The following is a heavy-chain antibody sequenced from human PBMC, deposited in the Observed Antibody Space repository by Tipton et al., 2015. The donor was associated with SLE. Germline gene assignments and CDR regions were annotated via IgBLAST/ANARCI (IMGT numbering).Heavy chain of an antibody. Sequence: TLSLTCTVSGGSINNYYWSWIRQPPGKGLEWIGYIYYSGSTNYNPSLKSRVTISVDTSKNQFSLKLTSVTAADTAVYYCARQDSGTYYPFDYWGQGTLVTVSS. D-gene: IGHD1-26*01. CDR1: GGSINNYY. V-gene: IGHV4-59*08. CDR3: ARQDSGTYYPFDY. CDR2: IYYSGST. J-gene: IGHJ4*02.